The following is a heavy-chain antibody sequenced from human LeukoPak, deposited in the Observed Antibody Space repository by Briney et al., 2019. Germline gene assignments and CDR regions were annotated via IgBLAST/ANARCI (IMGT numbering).Heavy chain of an antibody. Sequence: GGSLRLSCAASGFTFSSYAMHWVRQAPGKGLEWVAVISYDGSNKYYADSVKGRFTISRDNSKNTLYLQMNSLRAEDTAVYYCAKGGVPRYYYYGMDVWGQGTTVTVSS. CDR1: GFTFSSYA. V-gene: IGHV3-30*04. J-gene: IGHJ6*02. CDR3: AKGGVPRYYYYGMDV. D-gene: IGHD3-10*01. CDR2: ISYDGSNK.